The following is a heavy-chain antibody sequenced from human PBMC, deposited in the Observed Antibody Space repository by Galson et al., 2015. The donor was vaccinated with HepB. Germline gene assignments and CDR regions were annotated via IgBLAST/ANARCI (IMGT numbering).Heavy chain of an antibody. CDR3: AREKFNSGTYFNAFDM. CDR1: GFAVSSNY. CDR2: IYSGGST. D-gene: IGHD1-26*01. J-gene: IGHJ3*02. V-gene: IGHV3-53*04. Sequence: SLRLSCAASGFAVSSNYMSWVRQAPGKGLEWVSVIYSGGSTFYADSVKGRFTISRHSSENTLYLQMNSLRPEDTALYYCAREKFNSGTYFNAFDMWGQGTMVTVSS.